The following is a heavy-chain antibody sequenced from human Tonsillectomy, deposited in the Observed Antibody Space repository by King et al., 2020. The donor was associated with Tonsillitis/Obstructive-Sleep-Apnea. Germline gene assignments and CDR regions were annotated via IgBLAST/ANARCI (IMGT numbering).Heavy chain of an antibody. J-gene: IGHJ5*02. Sequence: LQLQESGPGLVKPSETLSLTCTVSGGSISSSSYYWVWIRQPPGKGLEWIGSIYYSGSTYYNPSLKSRGTISVDTSKNQFSLKLSSVTAADTAVYYCARLVSTKWFDPWGQGTLVTVSS. V-gene: IGHV4-39*01. CDR2: IYYSGST. CDR1: GGSISSSSYY. D-gene: IGHD6-13*01. CDR3: ARLVSTKWFDP.